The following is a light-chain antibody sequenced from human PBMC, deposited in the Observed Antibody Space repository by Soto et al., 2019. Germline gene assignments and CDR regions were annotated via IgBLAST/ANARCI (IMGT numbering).Light chain of an antibody. V-gene: IGKV3-20*01. CDR1: QSVTSTY. Sequence: DTVLTQSPGTLSLSPGERATLSCRASQSVTSTYLAWYQHRPGQAPRLLIYGASTRATGIPDRFSGSGSGTDFTLTISRLEPEGFAVYYCQQYAYPPWTFGHGTKVEIK. CDR2: GAS. CDR3: QQYAYPPWT. J-gene: IGKJ1*01.